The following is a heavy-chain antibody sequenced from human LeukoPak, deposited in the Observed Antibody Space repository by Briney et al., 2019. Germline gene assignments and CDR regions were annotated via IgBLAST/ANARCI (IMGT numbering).Heavy chain of an antibody. D-gene: IGHD6-19*01. CDR1: GFIFNNYA. CDR2: ISWNSGSI. Sequence: GGSLRLSCAGSGFIFNNYAMHWVRQPPGKGLEWVSGISWNSGSIDYADSVKGRFTISRDNAKNSLYLQMNSLRVEDTAFYYCAKDNRRHYTSGPNPDSLRWGQGALVTVSS. J-gene: IGHJ4*02. V-gene: IGHV3-9*01. CDR3: AKDNRRHYTSGPNPDSLR.